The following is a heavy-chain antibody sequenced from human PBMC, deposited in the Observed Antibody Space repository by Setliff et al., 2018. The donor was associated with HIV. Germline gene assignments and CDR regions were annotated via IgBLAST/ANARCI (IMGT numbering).Heavy chain of an antibody. CDR1: GFTFIDYA. D-gene: IGHD6-19*01. Sequence: PGGSLRLSCAASGFTFIDYALNWVRQSPGKGLEWVSSISSSGSYVYYVGSVKGRFTISRDNAKNSLFLQMNSLRVEDTAVYFCVPQGPGPGSGWWRNWFDPWGQGTLVTVSS. J-gene: IGHJ5*02. CDR3: VPQGPGPGSGWWRNWFDP. CDR2: ISSSGSYV. V-gene: IGHV3-21*04.